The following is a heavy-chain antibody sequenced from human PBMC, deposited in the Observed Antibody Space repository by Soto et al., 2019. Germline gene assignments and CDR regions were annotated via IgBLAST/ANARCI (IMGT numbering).Heavy chain of an antibody. CDR2: INYDGSPT. V-gene: IGHV3-NL1*01. CDR1: GFTFSTYT. D-gene: IGHD3-3*01. CDR3: AKEALASRFLEWQPGSWFDP. J-gene: IGHJ5*02. Sequence: GGSLRLSCAASGFTFSTYTMNWVRQAPGKGLEWVSGINYDGSPTYYAASVKGRFTISRDNSKNTLYLQMNSLRAEDTAVYYCAKEALASRFLEWQPGSWFDPWGQGTLVTVSS.